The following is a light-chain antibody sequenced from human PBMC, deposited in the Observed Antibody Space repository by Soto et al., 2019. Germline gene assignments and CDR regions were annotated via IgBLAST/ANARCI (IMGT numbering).Light chain of an antibody. CDR3: SAYTSSSTLVV. CDR2: DVS. V-gene: IGLV2-14*01. Sequence: QSALTQPASVSGSPGPSITISCTGTSSDVGGYNSVSWYQQHPGKAPKLMIYDVSNRPSGVSNRFSGSKSGNTASLTISGLQAEDEAEYYCSAYTSSSTLVVFGGGTKVTVL. CDR1: SSDVGGYNS. J-gene: IGLJ2*01.